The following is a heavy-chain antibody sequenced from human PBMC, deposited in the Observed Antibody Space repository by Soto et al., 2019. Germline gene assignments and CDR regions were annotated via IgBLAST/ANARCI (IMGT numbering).Heavy chain of an antibody. V-gene: IGHV4-59*01. D-gene: IGHD3-9*01. Sequence: SETLSLTCPVSGCSISSYGWSWIRQPPGKGLEWIGYIYYSGSTNYNPSLKSRVTISVDTSKNQFSLKLSSVTAADTAVYYCARGGSWYDILTGYSWFDPWGQGTLVTVSS. CDR2: IYYSGST. J-gene: IGHJ5*02. CDR3: ARGGSWYDILTGYSWFDP. CDR1: GCSISSYG.